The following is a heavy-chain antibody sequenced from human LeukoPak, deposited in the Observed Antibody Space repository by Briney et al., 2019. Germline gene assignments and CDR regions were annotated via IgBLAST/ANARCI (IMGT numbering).Heavy chain of an antibody. D-gene: IGHD2-2*01. CDR3: ATNIVVVPAAIGSGWFDP. Sequence: SVKVSCKASGGTFSSYAISWVRQAPGQGLEWMGRIIPIFGTANYAQKFRGRVTITADKSTSTAYMELSSLRSEDTAVYYCATNIVVVPAAIGSGWFDPWGQGTLVTVSS. CDR1: GGTFSSYA. V-gene: IGHV1-69*06. J-gene: IGHJ5*02. CDR2: IIPIFGTA.